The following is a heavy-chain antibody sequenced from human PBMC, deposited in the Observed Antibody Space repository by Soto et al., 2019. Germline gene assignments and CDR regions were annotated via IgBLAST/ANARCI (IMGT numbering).Heavy chain of an antibody. CDR1: GFTFSSYA. J-gene: IGHJ4*02. D-gene: IGHD3-3*01. Sequence: QVQLVESGGGVVQPGRSLRLSCAASGFTFSSYAMHWVRQAPGKGLEWVAVISYDGSNKYYVDSVKGRFTISRDNSKNTLYLQMNSLRAEDTAVYYCARGYDFWSGYSRKPFDYWGQGTLVTVSS. CDR3: ARGYDFWSGYSRKPFDY. V-gene: IGHV3-30-3*01. CDR2: ISYDGSNK.